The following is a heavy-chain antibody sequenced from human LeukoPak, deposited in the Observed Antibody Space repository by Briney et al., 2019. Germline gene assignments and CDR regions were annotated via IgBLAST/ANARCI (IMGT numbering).Heavy chain of an antibody. CDR2: IYYSGST. D-gene: IGHD2-2*01. V-gene: IGHV4-59*08. CDR1: GGSISSYY. Sequence: SETLSLTCTVSGGSISSYYWSWIRQPPGKGLEWIGYIYYSGSTNYNPSLKSRVTISVDTSKNQFSLKLSSVTAADTAVYYCAGLYCSSTSCYARSYYYGMDVWGQGTAVTVSS. CDR3: AGLYCSSTSCYARSYYYGMDV. J-gene: IGHJ6*02.